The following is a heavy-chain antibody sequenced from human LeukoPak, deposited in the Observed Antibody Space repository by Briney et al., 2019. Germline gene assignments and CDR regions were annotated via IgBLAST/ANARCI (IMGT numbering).Heavy chain of an antibody. CDR3: VRDIAVAGTSWFDP. V-gene: IGHV3-11*01. CDR1: GFTFSDYY. Sequence: GGSLRLSCAASGFTFSDYYMSWIRQAPGKGLEWVSYISSSGSTIYYADSVKGRFTISRDNAKNSLYLQMNSLRAEDTAVYYCVRDIAVAGTSWFDPWGQGTLVTVSS. J-gene: IGHJ5*02. D-gene: IGHD6-19*01. CDR2: ISSSGSTI.